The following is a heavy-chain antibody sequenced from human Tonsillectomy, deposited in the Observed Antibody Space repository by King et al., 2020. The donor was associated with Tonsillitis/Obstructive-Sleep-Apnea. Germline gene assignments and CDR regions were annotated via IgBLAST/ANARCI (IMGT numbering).Heavy chain of an antibody. V-gene: IGHV3-23*04. J-gene: IGHJ4*02. CDR1: GFTFSSYA. CDR3: AKAIQPFDY. D-gene: IGHD5-18*01. CDR2: IYGSGATT. Sequence: VQLVESGGGLVQPGGSLRLTCAASGFTFSSYAMSWVRQAPGKGLEWVSGIYGSGATTHYADSVKGRFIISRDNSKNTLYLQMNSLRAEDTAMYYCAKAIQPFDYWVQRTLFTVSS.